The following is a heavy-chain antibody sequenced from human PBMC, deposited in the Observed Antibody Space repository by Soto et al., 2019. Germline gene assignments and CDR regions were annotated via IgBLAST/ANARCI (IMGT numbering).Heavy chain of an antibody. V-gene: IGHV5-51*01. CDR1: GYSFTSYW. D-gene: IGHD3-10*01. Sequence: EVQLVQSGAEVKKPGESLKISCKGSGYSFTSYWIGWVRQMPGKGLEWMGIIYPGDSDTRYSPSFQGQVTISADKSISTAYLQWSSLKASDTAMYYCARRAMYYYGSGSKYYYGMDVWGQGTTVTVSS. CDR3: ARRAMYYYGSGSKYYYGMDV. CDR2: IYPGDSDT. J-gene: IGHJ6*02.